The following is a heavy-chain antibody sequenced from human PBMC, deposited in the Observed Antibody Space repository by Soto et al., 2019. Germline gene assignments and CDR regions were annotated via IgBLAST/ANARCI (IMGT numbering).Heavy chain of an antibody. Sequence: PGGSLRLSCAASGFTFSSYGMHWVRQAPGKGLEWVAVIWYDGSNKYYADSVKGRFTISRDNSKNTLYLQMNSLRAEDTAVYYCARDISPSGHVLIRWGQGTLVTVSS. CDR1: GFTFSSYG. CDR2: IWYDGSNK. V-gene: IGHV3-33*01. D-gene: IGHD2-8*02. J-gene: IGHJ4*02. CDR3: ARDISPSGHVLIR.